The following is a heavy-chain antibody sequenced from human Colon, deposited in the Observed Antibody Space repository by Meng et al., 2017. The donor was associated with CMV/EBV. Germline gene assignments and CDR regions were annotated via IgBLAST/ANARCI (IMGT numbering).Heavy chain of an antibody. Sequence: GESLKISCAASGFRFDDYGMNWVRQSPGKGLQWVADINWNGNSIGYADSVRGRFTISRDNAKNSLHLQMNSLTPEDTALYYCARANDYSNFNYYYPMDVWGQGTTVTVSS. V-gene: IGHV3-20*04. D-gene: IGHD4-11*01. CDR1: GFRFDDYG. J-gene: IGHJ6*02. CDR3: ARANDYSNFNYYYPMDV. CDR2: INWNGNSI.